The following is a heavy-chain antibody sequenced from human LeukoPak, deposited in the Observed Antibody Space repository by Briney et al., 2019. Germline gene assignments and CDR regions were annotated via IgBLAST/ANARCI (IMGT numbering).Heavy chain of an antibody. D-gene: IGHD6-13*01. CDR1: GYTFTSYY. CDR3: ARIAAAADGGFDP. Sequence: ASVKVSCKASGYTFTSYYMHWVRQAPGQGLEWMGIINPSGGSTSYAQKFQGRVTMTSDTSTSTVYMELSSLRSEDTAVYYCARIAAAADGGFDPWGQGTLVTVSS. V-gene: IGHV1-46*01. J-gene: IGHJ5*02. CDR2: INPSGGST.